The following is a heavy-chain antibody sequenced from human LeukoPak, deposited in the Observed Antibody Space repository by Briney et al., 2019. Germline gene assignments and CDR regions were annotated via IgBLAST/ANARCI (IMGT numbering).Heavy chain of an antibody. CDR1: RFTFSNAW. CDR2: IKSKTDGGTT. V-gene: IGHV3-15*01. D-gene: IGHD2-21*02. CDR3: TTDPTGIVVVTADFDY. Sequence: PGGSLRLSCAASRFTFSNAWMSWVRQAPGKGLEWVGRIKSKTDGGTTDYAATVKGRFTISRDDSKTTLYLQMNSLKTEDTAVYYCTTDPTGIVVVTADFDYWGQGTLVTVSS. J-gene: IGHJ4*02.